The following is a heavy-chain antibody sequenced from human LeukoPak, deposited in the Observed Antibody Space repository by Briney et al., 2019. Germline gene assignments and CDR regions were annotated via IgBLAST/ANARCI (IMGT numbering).Heavy chain of an antibody. CDR2: ISPKSGDT. CDR1: GYTFTSYG. CDR3: ARGRDKTTSPAIDY. J-gene: IGHJ4*02. D-gene: IGHD2-2*01. Sequence: ASVKVSCKASGYTFTSYGISWVRQAPGQGHKWMGWISPKSGDTNYAQNFQGRVTMTRDTSTSTAYMELSRLTSDDTAVYYCARGRDKTTSPAIDYWGQGTLVTVSS. V-gene: IGHV1-2*02.